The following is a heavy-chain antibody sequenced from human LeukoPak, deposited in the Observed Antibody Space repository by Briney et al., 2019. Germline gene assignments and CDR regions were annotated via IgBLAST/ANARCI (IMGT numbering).Heavy chain of an antibody. CDR1: GGSISSGSYY. J-gene: IGHJ3*02. CDR2: IYTSGST. CDR3: ARERSGSYYPDAFDI. D-gene: IGHD1-26*01. Sequence: PSETLSLTCTVSGGSISSGSYYWSWIRQPAGKGLEWIGRIYTSGSTNYNPSLKSRVTISVDTSKNQFSLKLSSVTAADTAVYYCARERSGSYYPDAFDIWGQGTMVTVSS. V-gene: IGHV4-61*02.